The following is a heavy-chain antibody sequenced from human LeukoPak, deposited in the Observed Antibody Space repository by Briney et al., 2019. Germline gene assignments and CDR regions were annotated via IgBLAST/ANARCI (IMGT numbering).Heavy chain of an antibody. CDR2: IYSGGAT. V-gene: IGHV3-66*01. Sequence: PGGSLRLSFAASGFTVSKNYWRWVPQAPGKALDGASLIYSGGATFYADAVKGRFTISRDGSKNTLYLQMNSLRAEDTAVYYCARDPPAVAANTYGWGQGTLVTVSS. CDR1: GFTVSKNY. J-gene: IGHJ4*02. D-gene: IGHD6-6*01. CDR3: ARDPPAVAANTYG.